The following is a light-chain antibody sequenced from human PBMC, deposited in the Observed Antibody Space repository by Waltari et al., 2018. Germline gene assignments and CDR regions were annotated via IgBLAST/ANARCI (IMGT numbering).Light chain of an antibody. CDR1: SGHSSNI. V-gene: IGLV4-69*01. J-gene: IGLJ3*02. CDR2: VNSDGSH. CDR3: QTGGHGTWV. Sequence: QLVVTQSPSASASLGASVKITCTLSSGHSSNIIAWLHQQPEKGPRYLMKVNSDGSHSRGDEIPDRFSGSSSGAERHLTISSLQAEDEADYYCQTGGHGTWVFGGGTKLTVL.